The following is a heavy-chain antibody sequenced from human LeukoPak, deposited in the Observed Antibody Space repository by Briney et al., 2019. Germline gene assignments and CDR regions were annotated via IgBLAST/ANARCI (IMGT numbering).Heavy chain of an antibody. CDR2: INGNAGST. Sequence: GGSLRLSCAASGFTFSSYAMTWVRQAPGKGLEWVSTINGNAGSTNYADSVKGRFTISRDNSKNTLYLQMNSLRAEDTAVYYCAKRYSASTPYNFDYWGQGTLVTVSS. D-gene: IGHD5-12*01. CDR1: GFTFSSYA. CDR3: AKRYSASTPYNFDY. J-gene: IGHJ4*02. V-gene: IGHV3-23*01.